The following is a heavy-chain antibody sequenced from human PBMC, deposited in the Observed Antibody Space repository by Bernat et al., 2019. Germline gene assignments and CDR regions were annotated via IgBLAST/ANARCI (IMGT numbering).Heavy chain of an antibody. CDR2: ISAYNGNT. Sequence: QVQLVQSGAEVKKPGASVKVSCKASGYTFTSYGISWVRQAPGQGLEWMGRISAYNGNTNYAQKLQGRVTMTTDTSTSTAYMELRSLRSDDTAVYYCARGSYYDFWSGYYNDAFDIWGQGTMVTVSS. J-gene: IGHJ3*02. CDR1: GYTFTSYG. D-gene: IGHD3-3*01. V-gene: IGHV1-18*01. CDR3: ARGSYYDFWSGYYNDAFDI.